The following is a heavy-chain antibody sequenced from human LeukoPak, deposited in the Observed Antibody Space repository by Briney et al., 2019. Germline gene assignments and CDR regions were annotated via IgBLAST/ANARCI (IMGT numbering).Heavy chain of an antibody. Sequence: SVKVSCKASGGTCSSYAISWVRQAPGQGLEWMGRIIPIFGIANYAQKFQGRVTITADKSTSTAYMELSSLRSEDTAVYYCARDGTRLDCSGGSCEYYFDYWGQGTLVTVSS. CDR2: IIPIFGIA. CDR3: ARDGTRLDCSGGSCEYYFDY. J-gene: IGHJ4*02. V-gene: IGHV1-69*04. CDR1: GGTCSSYA. D-gene: IGHD2-15*01.